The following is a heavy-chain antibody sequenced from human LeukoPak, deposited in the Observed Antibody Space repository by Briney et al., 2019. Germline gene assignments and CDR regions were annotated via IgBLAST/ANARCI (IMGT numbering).Heavy chain of an antibody. D-gene: IGHD6-19*01. CDR3: ARVHIAVAENWFDP. J-gene: IGHJ5*02. V-gene: IGHV4-61*02. CDR1: GGSISSGRYY. Sequence: PSETLSLTCTVSGGSISSGRYYWSWIRQPAGKGLEWIGRIYTSGSTNYNPSLKSRVTMSVDTSKNQFSLKLSSVAAADTAVYYCARVHIAVAENWFDPWGQGTLVTVSS. CDR2: IYTSGST.